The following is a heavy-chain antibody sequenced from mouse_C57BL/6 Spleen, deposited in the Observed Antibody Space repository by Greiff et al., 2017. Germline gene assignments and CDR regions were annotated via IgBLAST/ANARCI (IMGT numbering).Heavy chain of an antibody. Sequence: EVQVVESGGGLVKPGGSLKLSCAASGFTFSSYAMSWVRQTPEKRLEWVATISDGGGYTYYPDNVKGRFTISRDNAKNTLYLQMSHLKSEDTAMYYCARDHSNYAYYAMDYWGQGTSVTVSS. V-gene: IGHV5-4*01. D-gene: IGHD2-5*01. CDR3: ARDHSNYAYYAMDY. CDR2: ISDGGGYT. J-gene: IGHJ4*01. CDR1: GFTFSSYA.